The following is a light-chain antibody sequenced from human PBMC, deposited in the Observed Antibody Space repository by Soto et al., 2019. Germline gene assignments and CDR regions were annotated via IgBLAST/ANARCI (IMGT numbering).Light chain of an antibody. Sequence: DIQMTQSPSTLSASVGDRVSITCRASQSINSWLAWYQQKPGKAPNLLIYKASSLESGVPSRFSGSGSGTEFTLTISSLQPDDSATYYCQQYKNYSPWTFGQGTKVEIK. CDR1: QSINSW. CDR3: QQYKNYSPWT. J-gene: IGKJ1*01. V-gene: IGKV1-5*03. CDR2: KAS.